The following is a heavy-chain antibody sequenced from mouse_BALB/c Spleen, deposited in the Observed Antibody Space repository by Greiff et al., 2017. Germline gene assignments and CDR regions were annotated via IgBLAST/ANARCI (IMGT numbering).Heavy chain of an antibody. CDR3: ARADYYGSTGFAY. V-gene: IGHV5-4*02. J-gene: IGHJ3*01. D-gene: IGHD1-1*01. Sequence: EVKLVESGGGLVKPGGSLKLSCAASGFTFSDYYMYWVRQTPEKRLEWVATISDGGSYTYYPDSVKGRFTISRDNAKNNLYLQMSSLKSEDTAMYYCARADYYGSTGFAYWGQGTLVTVSA. CDR1: GFTFSDYY. CDR2: ISDGGSYT.